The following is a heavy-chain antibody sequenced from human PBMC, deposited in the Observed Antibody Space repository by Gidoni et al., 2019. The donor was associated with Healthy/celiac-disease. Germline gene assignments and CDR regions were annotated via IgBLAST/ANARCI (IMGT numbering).Heavy chain of an antibody. CDR3: ARDGPHLHYYGMDV. J-gene: IGHJ6*02. V-gene: IGHV3-7*01. CDR1: GFTFGSYW. Sequence: EVKLLESGGGLVQPGGSLRLSCAASGFTFGSYWMSCVRPAQGKGLEWVANIKQDGSEKYYVDSVKGRFTISRDNAKNSLYLQMNSLRAEDTAVYYCARDGPHLHYYGMDVWGQGTTVTVSS. CDR2: IKQDGSEK.